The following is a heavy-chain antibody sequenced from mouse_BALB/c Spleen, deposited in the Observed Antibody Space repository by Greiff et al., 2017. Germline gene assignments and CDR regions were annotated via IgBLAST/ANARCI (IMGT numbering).Heavy chain of an antibody. Sequence: VQGVESGPGLVAPSQSLSITCTVSGFSLTSYGVHWVRQPPGKGLEWLGVIWAGGSTNYNSALMSRLSISKDNSKSQVFLKMNSLQTDDTAMYYCARVEGNFGGFAYWGQGTLVTVSA. V-gene: IGHV2-9*02. J-gene: IGHJ3*01. CDR3: ARVEGNFGGFAY. CDR2: IWAGGST. D-gene: IGHD2-1*01. CDR1: GFSLTSYG.